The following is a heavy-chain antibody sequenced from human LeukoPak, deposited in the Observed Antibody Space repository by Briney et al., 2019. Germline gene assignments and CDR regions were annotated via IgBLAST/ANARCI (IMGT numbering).Heavy chain of an antibody. D-gene: IGHD4-17*01. V-gene: IGHV4-39*07. CDR1: GGSISSGGYY. J-gene: IGHJ4*02. CDR3: TREDYGDASVDY. CDR2: IYYSGST. Sequence: NPSETLSFTCTVSGGSISSGGYYWDWIRQPPGKGLEWIGSIYYSGSTYYNPSLKSRVTMAVDTSKNQFSLRLTSVTAADTAVYFCTREDYGDASVDYWGQGTLVTVSS.